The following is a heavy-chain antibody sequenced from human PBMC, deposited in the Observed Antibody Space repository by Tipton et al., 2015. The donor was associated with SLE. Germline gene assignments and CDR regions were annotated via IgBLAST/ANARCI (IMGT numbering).Heavy chain of an antibody. D-gene: IGHD6-19*01. CDR2: IYSGGST. Sequence: TLSLTCTVSGASINSNFWSWIRQSPGKGLEWIGYIYSGGSTKYNPYFESRVTMSIDTSKNQFSLKLSSVTAADTAVYYCARGGIAVAGLWFDPWGQGTLVTVSS. CDR3: ARGGIAVAGLWFDP. J-gene: IGHJ5*02. V-gene: IGHV4-59*12. CDR1: GASINSNF.